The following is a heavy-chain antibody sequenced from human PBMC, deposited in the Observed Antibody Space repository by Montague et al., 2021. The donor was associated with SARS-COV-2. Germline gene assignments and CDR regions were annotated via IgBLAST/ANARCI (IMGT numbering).Heavy chain of an antibody. CDR1: GDSVSSNSAA. CDR2: TYYRSKWYN. D-gene: IGHD3-10*01. J-gene: IGHJ6*02. V-gene: IGHV6-1*01. CDR3: ARGIWFGELLTGYYYYGMDV. Sequence: CAISGDSVSSNSAAWNWIRQSPSGGLEWLGRTYYRSKWYNDYAVSVKSRITINPDTSKNQFSLQLNSVTPEDTAVYYCARGIWFGELLTGYYYYGMDVWGQGTTVTVSS.